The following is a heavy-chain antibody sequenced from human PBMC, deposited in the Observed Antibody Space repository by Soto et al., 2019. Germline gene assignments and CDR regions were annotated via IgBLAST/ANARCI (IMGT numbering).Heavy chain of an antibody. D-gene: IGHD3-3*01. V-gene: IGHV3-23*01. J-gene: IGHJ4*02. CDR1: GFIFSNYA. Sequence: EGQLLASGGGLVQPGGSLRLSCAASGFIFSNYAMSWVRQAPGKGLEWVSAIGGSGASTYYADSVKGRFTISRENSKNTLFLQMNSLRAEDTAEYYCATHDFWSGFYTRADYWGQGTPVTVSS. CDR2: IGGSGAST. CDR3: ATHDFWSGFYTRADY.